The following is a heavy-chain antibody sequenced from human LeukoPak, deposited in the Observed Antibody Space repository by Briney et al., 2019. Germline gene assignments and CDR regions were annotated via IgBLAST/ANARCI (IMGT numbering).Heavy chain of an antibody. CDR3: TKSHRGGSRRDFGAFDI. D-gene: IGHD4/OR15-4a*01. CDR1: AGSISNYY. V-gene: IGHV4-59*08. CDR2: IHYSGST. J-gene: IGHJ3*02. Sequence: PSETLSLTCTVSAGSISNYYWSWIRQPPGKGLEWIGNIHYSGSTNSNPSLRSRVKILVDTSKNQFSLRLKSATAADTAVYYCTKSHRGGSRRDFGAFDIWGQGTMVTVSS.